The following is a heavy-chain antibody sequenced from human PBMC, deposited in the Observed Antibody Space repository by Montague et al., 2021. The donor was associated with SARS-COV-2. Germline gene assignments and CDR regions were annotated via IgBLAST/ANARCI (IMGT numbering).Heavy chain of an antibody. Sequence: SETLSLTCTVSDGSFISTYSHWHCVRQSPGRGLVWIGGHIFHIDTDAYNATHRSRVTITVDTSKYQFSLKLTSVTAADTAVYYCTRRIVSYKTWYWGQGIQVTGSS. D-gene: IGHD5/OR15-5a*01. CDR1: DGSFISTYSH. V-gene: IGHV4-61*01. CDR2: IFHIDTD. CDR3: TRRIVSYKTWY. J-gene: IGHJ4*02.